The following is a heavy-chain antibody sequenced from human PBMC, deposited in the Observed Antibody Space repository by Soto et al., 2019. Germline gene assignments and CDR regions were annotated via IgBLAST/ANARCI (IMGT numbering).Heavy chain of an antibody. Sequence: QLQLQESGSGLVKPSQTLSLTCAVSGGSISSGGYSWSWIRQPPGKGLEWIGYIYHSGSTYYHPSRKRRVTISVDRSKNQYSLKLSSVAAADTAGYYCARESSYYGAGPHGVWGQGTTVTVSS. CDR2: IYHSGST. V-gene: IGHV4-30-2*01. CDR3: ARESSYYGAGPHGV. J-gene: IGHJ6*02. D-gene: IGHD3-10*01. CDR1: GGSISSGGYS.